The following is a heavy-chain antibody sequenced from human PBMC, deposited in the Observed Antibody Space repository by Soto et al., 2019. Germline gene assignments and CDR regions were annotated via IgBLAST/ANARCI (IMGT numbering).Heavy chain of an antibody. CDR3: ARGPLLVLNPFQS. Sequence: QVQLVQSGPEVKKPGSSVKVSCKASGGTFRNYPINWVRQAPGQGLEWMGSIFPLTDIPDYAQNFQARLTISADKSTSTAYMELSSLTSDDTAMYFCARGPLLVLNPFQSWGQGTLVTVSS. V-gene: IGHV1-69*02. CDR2: IFPLTDIP. D-gene: IGHD3-10*01. CDR1: GGTFRNYP. J-gene: IGHJ5*02.